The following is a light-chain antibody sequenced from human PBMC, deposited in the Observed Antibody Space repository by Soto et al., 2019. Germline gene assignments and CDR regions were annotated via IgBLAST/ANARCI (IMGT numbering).Light chain of an antibody. CDR1: SSDVGAYKY. CDR3: TSYVGNDIWV. Sequence: QSVLTQRPSASGSPGQSVTISCTGTSSDVGAYKYVSWYQQYPGKAPKLMIYEVTKRPSGVPDRFSGSKSGNTASLTVSGLQAEDEADYYCTSYVGNDIWVFGGGTKLTVL. CDR2: EVT. V-gene: IGLV2-8*01. J-gene: IGLJ3*02.